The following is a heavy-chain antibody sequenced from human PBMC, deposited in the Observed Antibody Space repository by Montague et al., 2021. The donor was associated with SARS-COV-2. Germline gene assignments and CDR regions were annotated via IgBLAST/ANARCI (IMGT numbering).Heavy chain of an antibody. CDR2: VYYSRSS. J-gene: IGHJ4*02. D-gene: IGHD1-26*01. V-gene: IGHV4-59*02. CDR3: VRDPAPSGRGTFYDY. CDR1: GDSVSHDF. Sequence: SETLSLTCTVSGDSVSHDFWTWIRQPPGKGLEWIGYVYYSRSSSYNPSLRGRVSISVDTSKNQFSLGLSTVTAADTAIYYCVRDPAPSGRGTFYDYWGQGTLVAVSS.